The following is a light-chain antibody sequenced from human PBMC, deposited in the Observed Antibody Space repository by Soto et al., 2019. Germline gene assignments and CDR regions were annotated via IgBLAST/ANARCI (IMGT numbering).Light chain of an antibody. CDR3: QQSHSTPLT. Sequence: DIVMTQSPSSLSASVGDRVTITCRASQTISNYLNWYQQKPGKAPKLLIYAASNLQPGVPSRFSGSGSGTDLTLTISGLQPDDFATYYCQQSHSTPLTFGGGTKVDIK. V-gene: IGKV1-39*01. J-gene: IGKJ4*01. CDR2: AAS. CDR1: QTISNY.